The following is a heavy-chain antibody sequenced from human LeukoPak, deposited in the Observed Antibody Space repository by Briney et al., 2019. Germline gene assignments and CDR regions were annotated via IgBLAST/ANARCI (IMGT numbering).Heavy chain of an antibody. J-gene: IGHJ4*02. CDR3: ARFPEGSSTWSIDF. CDR1: GLTLSSCS. D-gene: IGHD6-13*01. CDR2: ISRSSGYV. Sequence: GGSLRPSCAASGLTLSSCSMNWVRQAPGKGLEWVSSISRSSGYVFYADSMKGRFTVSRDNSKNSLYLQMNTLRAEDTAVYYCARFPEGSSTWSIDFWGQGTLVTVSS. V-gene: IGHV3-21*01.